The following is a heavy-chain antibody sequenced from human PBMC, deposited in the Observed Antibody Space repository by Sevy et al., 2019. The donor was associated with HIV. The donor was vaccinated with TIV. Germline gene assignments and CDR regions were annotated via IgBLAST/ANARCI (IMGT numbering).Heavy chain of an antibody. CDR2: ISSVSTII. CDR3: ARVVGYVSGNYYKYYYDLDA. J-gene: IGHJ6*02. D-gene: IGHD3-10*01. CDR1: GFSFNSYD. V-gene: IGHV3-21*01. Sequence: GGSLRLSCTASGFSFNSYDMNWVRQAPGKGLEWVASISSVSTIIYYGDSVRGRFSISRDNAKKSLYLQMNSLRVEDTAVYYCARVVGYVSGNYYKYYYDLDAWGQGTAVTVSS.